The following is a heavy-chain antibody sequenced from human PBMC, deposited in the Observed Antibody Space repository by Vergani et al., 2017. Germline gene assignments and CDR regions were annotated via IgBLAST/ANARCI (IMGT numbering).Heavy chain of an antibody. CDR2: ISGSGGST. J-gene: IGHJ6*02. CDR1: GFTFSSYA. CDR3: AKERIVVVPAAINYYYGMDV. V-gene: IGHV3-23*01. Sequence: EVQLLESGGGLVQPGGSLRLSCAASGFTFSSYAMSWVRQAPGKGLEWVSAISGSGGSTYYADSVKGRFTISRDNSKKKLYLQMNSLRAEDTAVYYCAKERIVVVPAAINYYYGMDVWGQGTTVTVSS. D-gene: IGHD2-2*01.